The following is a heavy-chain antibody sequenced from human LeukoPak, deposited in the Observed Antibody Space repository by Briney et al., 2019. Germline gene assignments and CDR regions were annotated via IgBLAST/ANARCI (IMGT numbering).Heavy chain of an antibody. CDR1: GGSISSYH. V-gene: IGHV4-59*08. CDR2: IQYSGST. D-gene: IGHD3-22*01. J-gene: IGHJ4*02. Sequence: SETPSLTCTVSGGSISSYHWSWIRQSPGKGLEWMGYIQYSGSTNRNPSLKSRVTISVDTSKNQFSLKLSSVTAADTAVYYCASLIYDSSGYYFGKWGQGTLVTVSS. CDR3: ASLIYDSSGYYFGK.